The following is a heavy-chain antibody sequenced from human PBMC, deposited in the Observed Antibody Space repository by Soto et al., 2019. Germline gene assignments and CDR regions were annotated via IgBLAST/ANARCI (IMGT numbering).Heavy chain of an antibody. CDR3: ARTPDI. J-gene: IGHJ3*02. CDR1: GGSISSGGYS. CDR2: IYHSGGT. Sequence: QLQLQESGSGRVKPSQTLSLTCAVSGGSISSGGYSWSWIRQPPGKGLEWIGYIYHSGGTYYNPSLKSRVTISVDRSKSQFSLKLSPVTAADTAVYYCARTPDIWGQGTMVTVSS. V-gene: IGHV4-30-2*01.